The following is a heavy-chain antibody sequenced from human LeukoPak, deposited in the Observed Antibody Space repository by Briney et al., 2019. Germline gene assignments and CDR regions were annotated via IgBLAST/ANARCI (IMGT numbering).Heavy chain of an antibody. CDR3: ARDSPYYDFWSVDY. CDR2: ISSSGSTI. D-gene: IGHD3-3*01. J-gene: IGHJ4*02. CDR1: GFTVSDYY. V-gene: IGHV3-11*04. Sequence: GGSLRLSCAASGFTVSDYYMSWIRQAPGKGLEWVSYISSSGSTIYYADSVKGRFTISRDNAKNSLYLQMNSLRAEDTAVYYCARDSPYYDFWSVDYWGQGTLVTVSS.